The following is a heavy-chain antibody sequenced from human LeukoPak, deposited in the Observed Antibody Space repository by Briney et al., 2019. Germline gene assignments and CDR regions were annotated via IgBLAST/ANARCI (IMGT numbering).Heavy chain of an antibody. D-gene: IGHD1-26*01. CDR3: TTGGPCGELLTLSDY. V-gene: IGHV3-15*01. J-gene: IGHJ4*02. Sequence: GGSLRLSCAASGFTFSNAWMSWVRQAPGKGREWVGRIKSKTDGGTTDYAAPVKGRFTISRDDSKHTLYLQMNSLKTEDTAVYYCTTGGPCGELLTLSDYWGQGTLVTVSS. CDR2: IKSKTDGGTT. CDR1: GFTFSNAW.